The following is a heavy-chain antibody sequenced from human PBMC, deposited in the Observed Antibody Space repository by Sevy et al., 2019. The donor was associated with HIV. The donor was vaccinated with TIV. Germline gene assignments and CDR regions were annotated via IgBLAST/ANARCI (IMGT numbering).Heavy chain of an antibody. J-gene: IGHJ4*02. V-gene: IGHV1-69*13. CDR1: GGTFSRNA. CDR3: AKEIQGPPALYFFED. CDR2: IIPIFGAA. Sequence: SVKVSCKASGGTFSRNAISWVRQAPGQGLEWMGRIIPIFGAANYAQKFQGRVTIIADESTNIVYMVLSSLRSEDTAVYYCAKEIQGPPALYFFEDWGQGTLVTVSS.